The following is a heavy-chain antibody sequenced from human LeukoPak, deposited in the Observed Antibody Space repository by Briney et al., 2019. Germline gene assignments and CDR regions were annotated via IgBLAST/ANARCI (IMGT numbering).Heavy chain of an antibody. D-gene: IGHD6-13*01. CDR1: GFTFSSYW. J-gene: IGHJ4*02. V-gene: IGHV3-53*01. CDR3: ARGFVQTGYSSSSYVH. CDR2: IYSGGST. Sequence: GGSLRLSCAASGFTFSSYWMHWVRQAPGKGLVWVSVIYSGGSTYYADSVKGRFTISRDNSKNTLYLQMNSLRAEDTAVYYCARGFVQTGYSSSSYVHWGQGTLVTVSS.